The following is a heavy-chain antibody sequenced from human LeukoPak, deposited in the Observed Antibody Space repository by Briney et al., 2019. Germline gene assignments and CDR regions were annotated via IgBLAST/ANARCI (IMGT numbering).Heavy chain of an antibody. CDR2: VIPLFGTA. J-gene: IGHJ3*01. Sequence: ASVKVSCKASGFTFINFAISWVRLAPGQGLEWMGGVIPLFGTAHYTQKFQGRVTFTADKSTSTAYMELTSLKSDDTAIYYCARDTFTVTIPQHDAFDVWGQGTMITVSS. CDR3: ARDTFTVTIPQHDAFDV. V-gene: IGHV1-69*06. D-gene: IGHD4-17*01. CDR1: GFTFINFA.